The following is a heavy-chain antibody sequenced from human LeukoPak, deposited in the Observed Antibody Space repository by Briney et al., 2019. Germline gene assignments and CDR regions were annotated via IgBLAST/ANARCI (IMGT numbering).Heavy chain of an antibody. CDR2: INHSGST. Sequence: SETLSLTCAVYGGSFSGYYWSWIRQPPGKGLEWIGEINHSGSTNYNPSLKSRVTISVDTSKNQFSLKMRSVTAADTAVYYCARTTMVRGTYYMDVWGKGTTVTISS. CDR3: ARTTMVRGTYYMDV. V-gene: IGHV4-34*01. CDR1: GGSFSGYY. J-gene: IGHJ6*03. D-gene: IGHD3-10*01.